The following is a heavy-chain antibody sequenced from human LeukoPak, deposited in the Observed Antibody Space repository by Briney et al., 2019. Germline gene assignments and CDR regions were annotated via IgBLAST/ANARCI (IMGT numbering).Heavy chain of an antibody. J-gene: IGHJ4*02. CDR3: AKVEDYDILTGYSVY. V-gene: IGHV3-23*01. D-gene: IGHD3-9*01. CDR2: ISGSGGST. Sequence: GGSLRLSCAASGFTFSSYAMSWVRQAPGKGLEWVSAISGSGGSTYYADSVKGRFTISRDNSKNTLYLQMNSLRAEDTAVYYCAKVEDYDILTGYSVYWGQGTLVTVSS. CDR1: GFTFSSYA.